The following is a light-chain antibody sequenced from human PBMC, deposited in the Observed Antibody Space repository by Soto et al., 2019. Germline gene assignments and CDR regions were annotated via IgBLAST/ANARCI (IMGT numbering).Light chain of an antibody. J-gene: IGLJ2*01. V-gene: IGLV2-8*01. CDR1: SSDVGGYKY. CDR3: SSYAGSNNLV. CDR2: EVS. Sequence: QSALTQPPFASGSPGQSVTISCTGTSSDVGGYKYVSWYQQHPGKAPKLMIFEVSKRPSGVPDRFSGSKSGNTASLTVSGLQAEDEADYYCSSYAGSNNLVFGGGTKLTVL.